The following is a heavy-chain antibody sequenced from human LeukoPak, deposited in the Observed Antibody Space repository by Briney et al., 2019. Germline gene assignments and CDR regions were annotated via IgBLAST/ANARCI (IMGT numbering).Heavy chain of an antibody. CDR2: ISYDGSNK. V-gene: IGHV3-30*04. CDR1: GFTFSSYA. D-gene: IGHD1-26*01. J-gene: IGHJ4*02. CDR3: ARGGQWELLDFFDY. Sequence: GGSLRLSCAASGFTFSSYAMHWVRQAPGKGLEWVAVISYDGSNKYYADSVKGRFTISRDNSKNTLYLQMNSLRAEDTAVYYCARGGQWELLDFFDYWGLGTLVTVSS.